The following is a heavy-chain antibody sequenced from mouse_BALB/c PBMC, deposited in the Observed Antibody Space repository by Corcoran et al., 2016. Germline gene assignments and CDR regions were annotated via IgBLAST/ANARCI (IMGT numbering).Heavy chain of an antibody. CDR1: GYTFTNYG. CDR2: INTYTGEP. J-gene: IGHJ4*01. V-gene: IGHV9-1*02. CDR3: AREPYAMDY. Sequence: QIQLVQSGPELKKPGETVKISCKASGYTFTNYGMNWVKQAPGKGLTWMGWINTYTGEPTYADDFKGRFAFSLETSASTAYLQINNLKNEDMATYYCAREPYAMDYWGQGTSVTVSS.